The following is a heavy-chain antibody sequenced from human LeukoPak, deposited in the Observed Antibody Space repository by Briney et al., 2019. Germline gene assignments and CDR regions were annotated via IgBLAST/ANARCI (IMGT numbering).Heavy chain of an antibody. CDR3: GIRDTSDYYVF. CDR2: TGSNGVT. V-gene: IGHV3-23*01. CDR1: GFTFRTYA. Sequence: GGSLRLSCTGSGFTFRTYAFSWVRQAPGKGLEWVSATGSNGVTYYADSVKGRFTISRDNSKNALYLQMDGLRADDTAVYYCGIRDTSDYYVFWGQGTLVTVSS. D-gene: IGHD3-22*01. J-gene: IGHJ4*02.